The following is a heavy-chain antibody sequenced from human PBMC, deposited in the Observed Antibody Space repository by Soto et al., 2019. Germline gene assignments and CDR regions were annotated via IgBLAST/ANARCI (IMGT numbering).Heavy chain of an antibody. D-gene: IGHD2-15*01. Sequence: GALRLSCAASGFTVSSNYMSWVRQAPGKGLEWVSVIYSGGSTYYADSVKGRFTISRHNSKNTLYLQMNSLRAEDTAVYYCARDLSGGSFDAFDIWGQGTMVTVSS. CDR1: GFTVSSNY. J-gene: IGHJ3*02. V-gene: IGHV3-53*04. CDR2: IYSGGST. CDR3: ARDLSGGSFDAFDI.